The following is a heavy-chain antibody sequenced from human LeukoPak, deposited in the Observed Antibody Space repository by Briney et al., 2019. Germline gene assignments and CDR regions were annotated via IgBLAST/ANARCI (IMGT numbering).Heavy chain of an antibody. V-gene: IGHV4-59*01. J-gene: IGHJ4*02. CDR2: IYYSGST. CDR3: ARAYSGSYPNFDY. D-gene: IGHD1-26*01. CDR1: GGSISSYY. Sequence: NPSETLSLTCTVSGGSISSYYWSWIRQPPGKGLEWIGYIYYSGSTNYNPSLKSRVTISVDTSKNQFSLKLSSVTAADTAVYYCARAYSGSYPNFDYWGQGTLVTVSS.